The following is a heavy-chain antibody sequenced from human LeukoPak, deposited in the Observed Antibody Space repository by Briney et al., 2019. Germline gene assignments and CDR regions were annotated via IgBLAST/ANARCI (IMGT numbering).Heavy chain of an antibody. Sequence: KPSETLSLTCAVSGYSISSGYYWGWIRQPPGKGLEWIGSIYHSGSTYYNPSLKSRVTISVDTSKNQFSLKLSSVTTADTAVYYCARQAGFDYWGQGTLVTVSS. CDR1: GYSISSGYY. CDR2: IYHSGST. CDR3: ARQAGFDY. J-gene: IGHJ4*02. V-gene: IGHV4-38-2*01.